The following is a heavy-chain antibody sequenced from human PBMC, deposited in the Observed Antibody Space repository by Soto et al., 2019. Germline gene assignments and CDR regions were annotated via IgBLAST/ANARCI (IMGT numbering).Heavy chain of an antibody. CDR3: ARDGGGYSSSWYLGNYYYYGMDV. CDR1: GYAFTRYG. V-gene: IGHV1-18*01. J-gene: IGHJ6*02. D-gene: IGHD6-13*01. CDR2: ISGYNGDT. Sequence: GASVKVSCKASGYAFTRYGISWVRQAPGQGLEWMGWISGYNGDTNYAQKFQDRVSMTIDTSTGTVYMELSSLRSEDTAVYYCARDGGGYSSSWYLGNYYYYGMDVWGQGTTVTVSS.